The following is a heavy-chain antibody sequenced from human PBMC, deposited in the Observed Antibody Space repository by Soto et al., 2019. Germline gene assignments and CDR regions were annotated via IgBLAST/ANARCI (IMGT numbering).Heavy chain of an antibody. CDR2: IRSKANSYAT. D-gene: IGHD5-18*01. J-gene: IGHJ4*02. CDR3: TSEVRGTAIARDDY. Sequence: GGSLRLSCXASGFTFSGSAMHWGRQASGQGLEWVGRIRSKANSYATAYAASVKGRFTISRDDSKNTAYLQMNSLKTEDTAVYYCTSEVRGTAIARDDYWGQGTLVTVSS. V-gene: IGHV3-73*01. CDR1: GFTFSGSA.